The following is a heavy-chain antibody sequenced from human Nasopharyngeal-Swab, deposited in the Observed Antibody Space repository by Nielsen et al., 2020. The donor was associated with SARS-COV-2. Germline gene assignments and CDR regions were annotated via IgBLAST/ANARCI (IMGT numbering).Heavy chain of an antibody. CDR3: ARDESGDYLGLPFDH. Sequence: SETLSLTCVVSGASISNRNNYWGWIRQSPGKGLEWIGTVFSSGSTYNPSLKSRVTMSVDTSKNQFSLKLTSVTAADTAVYYCARDESGDYLGLPFDHWGRETLVTVSS. D-gene: IGHD4-17*01. CDR2: VFSSGST. CDR1: GASISNRNNY. V-gene: IGHV4-39*07. J-gene: IGHJ4*02.